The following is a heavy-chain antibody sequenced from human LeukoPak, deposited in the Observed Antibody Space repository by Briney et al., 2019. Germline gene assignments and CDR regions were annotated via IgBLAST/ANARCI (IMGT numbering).Heavy chain of an antibody. Sequence: TSETLSLTCTVSGGSIGNYYWSWIRQTPGKGLEWIGYVYYTGSTNYNPSLQSRVRLSVDTSRNQFSLKPNSLTAADTAVYYCARHTGGSVRGCFDPWGQGTLVTVSS. CDR3: ARHTGGSVRGCFDP. V-gene: IGHV4-59*01. D-gene: IGHD2-8*02. CDR2: VYYTGST. CDR1: GGSIGNYY. J-gene: IGHJ5*02.